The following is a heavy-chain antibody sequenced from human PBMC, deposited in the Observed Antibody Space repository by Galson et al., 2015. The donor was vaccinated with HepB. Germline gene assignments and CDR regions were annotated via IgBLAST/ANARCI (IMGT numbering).Heavy chain of an antibody. CDR1: GFTFSDYY. V-gene: IGHV3-11*06. CDR2: ISSSSSYT. Sequence: SLRLSCAASGFTFSDYYMSWIRQAPGKGLEWVSYISSSSSYTNYADSVKGRFTISRDNAKNSLYLQTNSLRAEDTAVYYCARDARYSSSWYSFDYWGQGTLVTVSS. CDR3: ARDARYSSSWYSFDY. J-gene: IGHJ4*02. D-gene: IGHD6-13*01.